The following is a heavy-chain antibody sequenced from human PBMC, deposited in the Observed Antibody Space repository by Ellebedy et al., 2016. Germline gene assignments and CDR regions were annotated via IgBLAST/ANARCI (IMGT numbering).Heavy chain of an antibody. CDR2: ISYDGSNE. D-gene: IGHD1-26*01. CDR3: AKALVSIVGAISSVAFDY. CDR1: ESIFSDSA. J-gene: IGHJ4*02. Sequence: GESLKISCAASESIFSDSAMHWLRQAPGKGLEWVAVISYDGSNEYYADSVKGRFTISRDNSKNTRYLQMNSLRAEDTAVYYCAKALVSIVGAISSVAFDYWGQGTLVTVSS. V-gene: IGHV3-30*04.